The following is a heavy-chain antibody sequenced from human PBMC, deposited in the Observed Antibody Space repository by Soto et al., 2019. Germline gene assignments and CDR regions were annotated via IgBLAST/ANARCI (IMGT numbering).Heavy chain of an antibody. CDR2: MNPNNGNT. V-gene: IGHV1-8*01. CDR3: ARDYYGSGSYFNF. CDR1: GYTFTNYD. Sequence: QVQLVQSGGEVKKPGASVKVSCKAFGYTFTNYDINWVRQAPGQGLEWMGWMNPNNGNTGYAQKFQGRVTLTRDTYINTAYMEMNSLTSDDTAVYYCARDYYGSGSYFNFWGQGTLVTVSS. D-gene: IGHD3-10*01. J-gene: IGHJ4*02.